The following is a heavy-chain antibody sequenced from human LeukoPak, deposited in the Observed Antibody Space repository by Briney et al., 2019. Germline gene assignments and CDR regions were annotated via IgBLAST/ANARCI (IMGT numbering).Heavy chain of an antibody. CDR3: ASQTRMQLWGYFDL. J-gene: IGHJ4*02. Sequence: GGSLRLSCAASGFAFCNYAMSWVRQAPGKGLEWVSGISGSGDSAYYTDSVKGRFTISRDNSKNTLYLQMSNLTAEDTAVYHCASQTRMQLWGYFDLWGQGALVIVSS. D-gene: IGHD5-18*01. V-gene: IGHV3-23*01. CDR2: ISGSGDSA. CDR1: GFAFCNYA.